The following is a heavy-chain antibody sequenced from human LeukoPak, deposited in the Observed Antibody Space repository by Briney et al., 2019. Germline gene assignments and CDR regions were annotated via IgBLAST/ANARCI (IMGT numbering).Heavy chain of an antibody. D-gene: IGHD6-13*01. J-gene: IGHJ5*02. Sequence: SVKVSCKASGGTFSSYAISWVRQAPGQGLEWMGGIIPIFGAANYAQKFQGRVTITTDESTSTAYMELSSLRSEDTAVYYCATGGGSSWQFNWFDPWGQGTLVTVSS. CDR3: ATGGGSSWQFNWFDP. CDR2: IIPIFGAA. CDR1: GGTFSSYA. V-gene: IGHV1-69*05.